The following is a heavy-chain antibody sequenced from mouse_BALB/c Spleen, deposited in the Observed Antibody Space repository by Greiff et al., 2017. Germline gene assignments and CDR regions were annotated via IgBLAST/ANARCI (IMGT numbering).Heavy chain of an antibody. Sequence: QVQLKQSGPGLVQPSQSLSITCTVSGFSLTSYGVHWVRQSPGKGLEWLGVIWSGGSTDYNAAFISRLSISKDNSKSQVFFKMNSLQANDTAIYYCARPGLRDQALFAYWGQGTLVTVSA. V-gene: IGHV2-2*02. CDR1: GFSLTSYG. CDR2: IWSGGST. CDR3: ARPGLRDQALFAY. J-gene: IGHJ3*01. D-gene: IGHD3-2*02.